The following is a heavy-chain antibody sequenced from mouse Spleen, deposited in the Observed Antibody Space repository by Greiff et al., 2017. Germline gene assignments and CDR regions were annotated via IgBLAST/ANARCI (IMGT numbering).Heavy chain of an antibody. CDR2: INPSNGRT. J-gene: IGHJ2*01. CDR3: ARSGVFGDY. V-gene: IGHV1S81*02. Sequence: VQLQQPGAELVKPGASVKLSCKASGYTFTSYWMHWVKQRPGQGLEWIGEINPSNGRTNYNEKFKSKATLTVDKSSSTAYMQLSSLTSEDSAVYYCARSGVFGDYWGQGTTLTVSS. D-gene: IGHD3-1*01. CDR1: GYTFTSYW.